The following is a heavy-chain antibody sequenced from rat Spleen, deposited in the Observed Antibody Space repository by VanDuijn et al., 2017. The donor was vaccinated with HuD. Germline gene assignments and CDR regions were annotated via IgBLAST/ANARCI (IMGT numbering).Heavy chain of an antibody. CDR2: MWNDGST. CDR1: GLSLTSYN. CDR3: ALSGEGY. Sequence: QVQLKESGPGLVQPSQTLSLTCTASGLSLTSYNVHWVRQAPGKGLDWMGIMWNDGSTSYNSDFKSRLSISRDTSNSQVFLTLTSLQTDDTAVYYCALSGEGYWGQGVMVTVSS. J-gene: IGHJ2*01. V-gene: IGHV2-77*01. D-gene: IGHD1-1*01.